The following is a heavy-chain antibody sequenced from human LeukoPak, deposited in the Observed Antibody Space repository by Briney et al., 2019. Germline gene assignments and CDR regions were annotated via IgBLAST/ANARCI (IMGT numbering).Heavy chain of an antibody. Sequence: PSQTLSLTCTVSGGSISSGSYYWSWIRQPAGKGLEWIGRIYPSGSTNYNPSLKSRVTISVDTSKNQFSLKLSSVTAADTAVYYCASKLIAARLKVFDYWGQGTLVTVSS. J-gene: IGHJ4*02. CDR1: GGSISSGSYY. CDR2: IYPSGST. CDR3: ASKLIAARLKVFDY. V-gene: IGHV4-61*02. D-gene: IGHD6-6*01.